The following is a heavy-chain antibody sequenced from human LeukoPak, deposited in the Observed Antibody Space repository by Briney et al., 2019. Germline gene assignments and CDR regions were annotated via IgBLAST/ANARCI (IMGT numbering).Heavy chain of an antibody. CDR1: GGSFSGYY. V-gene: IGHV4-34*12. CDR2: IFHSGST. J-gene: IGHJ4*02. Sequence: SETLSLTCVVYGGSFSGYYWTWIRQPPGKGLEWVGEIFHSGSTNYNPSLKSRVTISVDSSKNQFSLNLTSPTAADTAVYYCARRLRIWTYYGLGTSLDYWGQGTLVTVSS. D-gene: IGHD3-10*01. CDR3: ARRLRIWTYYGLGTSLDY.